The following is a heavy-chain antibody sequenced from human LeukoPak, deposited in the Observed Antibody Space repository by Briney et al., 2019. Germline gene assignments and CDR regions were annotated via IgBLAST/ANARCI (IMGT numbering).Heavy chain of an antibody. CDR2: ISSSSSYI. Sequence: PGGSLRLSCAASGFTFSSYSMNWVRQAPGKGLEWVSSISSSSSYIYYADSVKGRFTISRDNAKNSLYLQMNSLRAEDTAVYYCARGYGAHDYGHYRYFDLWGRGTLVTASS. D-gene: IGHD4-17*01. V-gene: IGHV3-21*01. CDR1: GFTFSSYS. CDR3: ARGYGAHDYGHYRYFDL. J-gene: IGHJ2*01.